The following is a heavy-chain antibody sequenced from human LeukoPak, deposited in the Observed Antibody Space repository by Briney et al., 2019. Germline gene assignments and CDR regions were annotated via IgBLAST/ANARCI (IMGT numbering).Heavy chain of an antibody. J-gene: IGHJ5*02. Sequence: RASVEVSCKASGGTFRSYAISWVRQAPGQGLEWLGGVISIAPTANYAQKFQDRVTMNMDEYTTTAFMELRSLRSDDTAVYYCARGRVSGTTLVTWFDTWGQGTLVTVSS. CDR3: ARGRVSGTTLVTWFDT. CDR2: VISIAPTA. V-gene: IGHV1-69*05. CDR1: GGTFRSYA. D-gene: IGHD5-18*01.